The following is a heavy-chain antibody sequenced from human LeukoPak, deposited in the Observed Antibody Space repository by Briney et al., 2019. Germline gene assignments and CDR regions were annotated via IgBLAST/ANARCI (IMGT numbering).Heavy chain of an antibody. J-gene: IGHJ3*02. CDR1: GGTFSSYA. Sequence: ASVKVSCKASGGTFSSYAISWVRQAPGQGLEWMGRIIPIFGTANYAQKFQGRVTITTDESTCTAYMELSSLRSEDTAVYYCARGRRWLQVQNAFDIWGQGTMVTVSS. D-gene: IGHD5-24*01. V-gene: IGHV1-69*05. CDR3: ARGRRWLQVQNAFDI. CDR2: IIPIFGTA.